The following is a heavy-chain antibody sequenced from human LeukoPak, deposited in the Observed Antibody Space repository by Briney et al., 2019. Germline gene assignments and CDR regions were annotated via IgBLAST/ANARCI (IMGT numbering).Heavy chain of an antibody. V-gene: IGHV1-2*02. CDR2: INPKSGAT. D-gene: IGHD3-10*01. CDR3: ARDRVNAFDI. Sequence: GASVKVSCKASGYTFTGNYIHWVRQAPGQGLEWMGWINPKSGATNYAPNFQGRVTMTRDTSITTAYVELSSLRSDDTAVYYCARDRVNAFDIWGQGTMVTVSS. CDR1: GYTFTGNY. J-gene: IGHJ3*02.